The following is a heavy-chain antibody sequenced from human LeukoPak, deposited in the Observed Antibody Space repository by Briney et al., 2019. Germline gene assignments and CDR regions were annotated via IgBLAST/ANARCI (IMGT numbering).Heavy chain of an antibody. CDR2: ISNSGRAI. Sequence: GGSLRLSCAASGFTFSSYEMNWVRQAPGKGLEWFSYISNSGRAIYYADSVKGRFTISRDNAKNSLYLQMNSLRAEDTAVYYCARVDYPDYWGQGTLVTVSS. CDR1: GFTFSSYE. D-gene: IGHD3-16*01. CDR3: ARVDYPDY. V-gene: IGHV3-48*03. J-gene: IGHJ4*02.